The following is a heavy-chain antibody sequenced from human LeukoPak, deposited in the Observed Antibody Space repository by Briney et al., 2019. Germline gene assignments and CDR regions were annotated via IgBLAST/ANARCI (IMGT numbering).Heavy chain of an antibody. V-gene: IGHV3-30*04. CDR2: ISYDGSSK. CDR3: ARDNSGRALDI. CDR1: GFTFSSYT. J-gene: IGHJ3*02. Sequence: PGGSLRLSCASSGFTFSSYTMHWVRQAPGKGLEWVALISYDGSSKTYVESAKGRFTISRDNSKNTLYMQMSSLRAEDTVVYYCARDNSGRALDIWGQGTLVIVSA. D-gene: IGHD1-26*01.